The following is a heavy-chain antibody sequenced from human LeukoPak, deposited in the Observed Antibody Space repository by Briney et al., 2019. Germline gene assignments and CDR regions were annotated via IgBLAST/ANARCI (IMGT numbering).Heavy chain of an antibody. V-gene: IGHV4-34*01. Sequence: PSETLSLTCAVYGGSCSGFYWTWIRQPPAKGLEWIGQINHSRSTHYNPSLKSRVTISVDTSKNQFSLKLSSVTAADTAVYYCARVPKYFDLWGRGTLVTVSS. CDR1: GGSCSGFY. CDR3: ARVPKYFDL. CDR2: INHSRST. J-gene: IGHJ2*01.